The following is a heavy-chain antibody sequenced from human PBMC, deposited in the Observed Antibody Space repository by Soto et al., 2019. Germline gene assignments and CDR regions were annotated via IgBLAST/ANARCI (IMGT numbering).Heavy chain of an antibody. CDR3: ATAEVSRMFDP. CDR2: FDPEDGET. CDR1: GDAITELS. V-gene: IGHV1-24*01. J-gene: IGHJ5*02. Sequence: GSGQDCCKVCGDAITELSMHLVRQAPGKGLEWMGGFDPEDGETIYAQKFHGRVTMTEDTSTDTAYMELSSLRSEDTALYYCATAEVSRMFDPWGQGTLVTVSS.